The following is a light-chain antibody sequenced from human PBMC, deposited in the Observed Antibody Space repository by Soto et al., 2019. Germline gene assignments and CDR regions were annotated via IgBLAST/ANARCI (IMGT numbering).Light chain of an antibody. CDR1: QSVTGNY. Sequence: VLTQSPGTLSVSPGERVTVTCGASQSVTGNYLAWYQHKSGQAPRLLIYGASYRATGIPDRFSGSGSGTDFSLPISRLEPQDFAVYCCQQYGSKPPTFGEGNKVEMK. CDR2: GAS. V-gene: IGKV3-20*01. CDR3: QQYGSKPPT. J-gene: IGKJ1*01.